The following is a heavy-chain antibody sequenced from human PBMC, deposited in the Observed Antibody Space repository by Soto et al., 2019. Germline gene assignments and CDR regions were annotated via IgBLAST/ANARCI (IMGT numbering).Heavy chain of an antibody. Sequence: QVQLQESGPGLVKPSETLSLACNVSGGSFGNYYWSWIRQPPGKGLEWIGYIYFGGSTNYNPSLKSRATISIDTSKLQLALRLSSVTAADSAVYYCATGLFVPDNYFYYGVDVWGHGTAVTISS. CDR3: ATGLFVPDNYFYYGVDV. V-gene: IGHV4-59*01. J-gene: IGHJ6*02. CDR2: IYFGGST. D-gene: IGHD2-21*01. CDR1: GGSFGNYY.